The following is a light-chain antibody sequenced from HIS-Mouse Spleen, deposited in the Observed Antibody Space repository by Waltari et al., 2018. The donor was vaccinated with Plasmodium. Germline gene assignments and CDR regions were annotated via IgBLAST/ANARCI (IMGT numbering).Light chain of an antibody. V-gene: IGKV1-6*01. J-gene: IGKJ2*01. CDR1: QGIRND. Sequence: AIQMTQSPSSLSASVGDRVTITCRASQGIRNDLGWYQQKPGKAPKLLISAASSLQSGVPSRFSGSGSGTDFTLTISSLQPEDFVTYYCLHDYNYPYTFGQGTKLEIK. CDR2: AAS. CDR3: LHDYNYPYT.